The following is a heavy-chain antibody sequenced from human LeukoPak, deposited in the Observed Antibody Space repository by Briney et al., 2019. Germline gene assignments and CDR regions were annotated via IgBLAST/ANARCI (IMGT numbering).Heavy chain of an antibody. V-gene: IGHV3-74*01. CDR3: AREVAVGLEPHYYYYGMDV. Sequence: GGSLRLSCAASGFTFTTYWMHWVRQAPGKGLVWVSHINSDGSITSYADSVKGRFTISRDNSKNTLYLQMNSLRAEDTAVYYCAREVAVGLEPHYYYYGMDVWGQGTTVTVSS. CDR2: INSDGSIT. CDR1: GFTFTTYW. J-gene: IGHJ6*02. D-gene: IGHD1-1*01.